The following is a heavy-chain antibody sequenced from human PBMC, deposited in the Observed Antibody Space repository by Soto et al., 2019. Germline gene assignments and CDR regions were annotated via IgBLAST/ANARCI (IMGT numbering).Heavy chain of an antibody. V-gene: IGHV3-21*01. Sequence: EVQLVESGGGLVKPGGSLRLSCAASGFTFNNYNMNWVRQAPGKGLEWVSSIGTSSSYIYYADSLKGRFTISRDNAENSLYLQMNRLRAEDTAVYYWSGVVTGTPNYYYMDVWGEGTTVTVSS. CDR2: IGTSSSYI. CDR3: SGVVTGTPNYYYMDV. D-gene: IGHD2-15*01. CDR1: GFTFNNYN. J-gene: IGHJ6*03.